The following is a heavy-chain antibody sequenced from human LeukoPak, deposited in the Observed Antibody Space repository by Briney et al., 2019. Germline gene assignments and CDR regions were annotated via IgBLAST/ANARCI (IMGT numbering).Heavy chain of an antibody. CDR1: GDSISSYY. CDR2: IYYSGST. J-gene: IGHJ4*02. V-gene: IGHV4-59*01. Sequence: SETLSLTCTVSGDSISSYYWNWVRQPPGKGLEWIGYIYYSGSTNCNPSLKSRVTISIDTSKNQFSLELRSVTAADTAVYYCAREVPIVRGLRWDYWGQGTLVTVSS. CDR3: AREVPIVRGLRWDY. D-gene: IGHD3-10*01.